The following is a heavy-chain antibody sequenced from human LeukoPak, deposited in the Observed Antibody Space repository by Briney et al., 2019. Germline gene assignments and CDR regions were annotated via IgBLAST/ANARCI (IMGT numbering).Heavy chain of an antibody. J-gene: IGHJ4*02. Sequence: GSLRLSCAASGFTFSSYGMHWVRQAPGKGLEWVAVISYDGSNKYYADSVKGRFTISRDNSRNTLYLQMNSLRAEDMAVYYCAKDLGAIAAADYWGQGTLVTVSS. D-gene: IGHD6-13*01. CDR3: AKDLGAIAAADY. CDR1: GFTFSSYG. CDR2: ISYDGSNK. V-gene: IGHV3-30*18.